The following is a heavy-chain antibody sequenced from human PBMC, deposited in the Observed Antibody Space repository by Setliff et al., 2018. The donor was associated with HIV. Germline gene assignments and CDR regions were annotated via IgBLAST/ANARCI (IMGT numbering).Heavy chain of an antibody. D-gene: IGHD7-27*01. Sequence: GGSLRLSCVASGFSFRSYSMNWVRQAPGKGLEWISYISPSSDGNDYADSVKGRFTISRDDSKNTLYLQMNSLRAEDTALYYCARGQFRLGPDSLDLWGQGTLVTVSS. CDR3: ARGQFRLGPDSLDL. J-gene: IGHJ3*01. V-gene: IGHV3-48*01. CDR2: ISPSSDGN. CDR1: GFSFRSYS.